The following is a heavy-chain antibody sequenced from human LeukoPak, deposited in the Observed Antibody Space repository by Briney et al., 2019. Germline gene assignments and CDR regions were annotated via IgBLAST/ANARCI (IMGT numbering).Heavy chain of an antibody. V-gene: IGHV4-34*01. CDR3: ARPYYYDSSGFIDP. Sequence: SETLSLTCAVYGGSFSGYYWSWIRQPPGKGLEWMGEINHSGSTNYNPSLKSRVTISVDTSKNQFSLKLSSVTAADTAVYYCARPYYYDSSGFIDPWGQGTLVTVSS. CDR2: INHSGST. D-gene: IGHD3-22*01. CDR1: GGSFSGYY. J-gene: IGHJ5*02.